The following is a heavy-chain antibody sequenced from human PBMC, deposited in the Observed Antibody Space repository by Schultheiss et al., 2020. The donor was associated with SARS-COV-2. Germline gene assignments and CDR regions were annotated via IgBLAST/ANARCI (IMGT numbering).Heavy chain of an antibody. CDR2: IYYSGST. CDR1: GYSISSGYY. Sequence: SKTLSLTCAVSGYSISSGYYWGWIRQPPGKGLEWIGYIYYSGSTNYNPSLKSRVTISVDTSKNQFSLKLSSVTAADTAVYYCARAVGQLWLPANWFDPWGQGTLVTVSS. J-gene: IGHJ5*02. V-gene: IGHV4-38-2*01. CDR3: ARAVGQLWLPANWFDP. D-gene: IGHD5-18*01.